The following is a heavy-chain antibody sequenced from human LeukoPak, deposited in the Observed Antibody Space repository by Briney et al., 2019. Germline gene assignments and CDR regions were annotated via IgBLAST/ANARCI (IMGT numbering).Heavy chain of an antibody. J-gene: IGHJ5*02. D-gene: IGHD6-19*01. CDR3: ARDKEYSSGWQHTHWFDP. CDR2: ISYDGSNK. V-gene: IGHV3-30-3*01. CDR1: GFTFSSYA. Sequence: PGGSLRLSCAASGFTFSSYAMHWVRQAPGKGLEWVAVISYDGSNKYYADSVKGRFTISRDNSKNTLYLQMNSLRAEDTAVYYCARDKEYSSGWQHTHWFDPWGQGTLVTVSS.